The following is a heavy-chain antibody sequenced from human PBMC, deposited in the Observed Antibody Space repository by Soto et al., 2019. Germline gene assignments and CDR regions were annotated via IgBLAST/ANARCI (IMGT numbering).Heavy chain of an antibody. Sequence: QVQLVQSVAEVKKPGASVKVSCKASGYTFTGYYMHWVRQAPGQGLEWMGWINPNSGGTNYAQKFQGWVTMTRDTSISTAYMELSRLRSDDTAVYYCARGDIVVVPAAMGRYYYYMDVWGKGTTVTVSS. J-gene: IGHJ6*03. V-gene: IGHV1-2*04. CDR2: INPNSGGT. D-gene: IGHD2-2*01. CDR3: ARGDIVVVPAAMGRYYYYMDV. CDR1: GYTFTGYY.